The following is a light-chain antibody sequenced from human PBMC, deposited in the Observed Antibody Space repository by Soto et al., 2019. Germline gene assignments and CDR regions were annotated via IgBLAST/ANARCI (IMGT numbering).Light chain of an antibody. Sequence: EIVMPQSPATLSVSPGERATLSCRASESVSSNLAWYQQKPGQAPRLLIYGASTRATGIPARISGSGSGTEFTLTISSLQSEDFAVYYCQQYNKWRTFGQGTKVDIK. J-gene: IGKJ1*01. CDR2: GAS. CDR1: ESVSSN. CDR3: QQYNKWRT. V-gene: IGKV3-15*01.